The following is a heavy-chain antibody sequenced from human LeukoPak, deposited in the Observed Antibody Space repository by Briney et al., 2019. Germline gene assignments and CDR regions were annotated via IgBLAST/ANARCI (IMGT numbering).Heavy chain of an antibody. D-gene: IGHD3-22*01. V-gene: IGHV5-51*01. Sequence: GESLKISCKGSGYRFTSYWIGWVRPLPGKGLEWMGIIYPGDSDTRYSPSFQGQVTISADKSISTAYLQWSSLKASDTAMYYCASSHYYDSSGYPHFDYWGQGTLVTVSS. J-gene: IGHJ4*02. CDR3: ASSHYYDSSGYPHFDY. CDR1: GYRFTSYW. CDR2: IYPGDSDT.